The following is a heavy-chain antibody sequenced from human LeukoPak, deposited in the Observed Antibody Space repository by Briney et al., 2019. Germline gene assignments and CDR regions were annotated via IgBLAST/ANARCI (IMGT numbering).Heavy chain of an antibody. D-gene: IGHD3-9*01. CDR3: AKWGDYDVLTGYYDSDY. CDR2: ITGDGGST. CDR1: GFTFSNYA. Sequence: GGSLRLSCAASGFTFSNYAMSWVRQAPEKGLEWVSAITGDGGSTYYADSVKGRFTISRGNSKNTLYLQMNSLRAEDTALYYCAKWGDYDVLTGYYDSDYWGQGTLVTVSS. J-gene: IGHJ4*02. V-gene: IGHV3-23*01.